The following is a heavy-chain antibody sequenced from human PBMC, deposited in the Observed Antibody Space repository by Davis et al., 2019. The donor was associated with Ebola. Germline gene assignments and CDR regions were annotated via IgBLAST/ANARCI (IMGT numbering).Heavy chain of an antibody. CDR2: INAGNGNT. CDR3: ARDQVPGYCSGGSCYGGLIY. J-gene: IGHJ4*02. V-gene: IGHV1-3*01. D-gene: IGHD2-15*01. CDR1: GYTFTSYA. Sequence: AASVKVSCKASGYTFTSYAMHWVRQAPGQRLEWMGWINAGNGNTKYSQKFQGRVTITRDTSASTAYMELSSLRSEDTAVYYCARDQVPGYCSGGSCYGGLIYWGQGTLVTVSS.